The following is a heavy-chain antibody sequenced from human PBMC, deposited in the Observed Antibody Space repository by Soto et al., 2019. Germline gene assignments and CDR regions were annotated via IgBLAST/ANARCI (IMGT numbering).Heavy chain of an antibody. V-gene: IGHV1-69*02. D-gene: IGHD6-19*01. J-gene: IGHJ3*02. CDR1: GGTFSSYT. CDR3: ARSSAVAIDAFDS. CDR2: IIPILGIA. Sequence: QVQLVQSGAEVKKPGSSVKVSCKASGGTFSSYTISWVRQAPGQGLEWMGRIIPILGIANYAQKFQGRVTITADKSTSTAYMELSSLRSEDTAVYYCARSSAVAIDAFDSWGQGTMVTVSS.